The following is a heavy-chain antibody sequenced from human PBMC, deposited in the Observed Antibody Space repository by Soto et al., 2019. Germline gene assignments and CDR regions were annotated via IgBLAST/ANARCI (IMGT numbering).Heavy chain of an antibody. V-gene: IGHV3-23*01. D-gene: IGHD3-3*02. CDR3: TKMGTSIWYMDYFDY. Sequence: DVQLLESEGGLVQPGGSLRFSCAAPGINFLTYAMAWVRQAPGKGLEWVSVISSSGITYYADSVKGRFTISRDISNSTLFLQMNSLRVEDTAVYYWTKMGTSIWYMDYFDYWGRGSLVTVSS. CDR2: ISSSGIT. J-gene: IGHJ4*02. CDR1: GINFLTYA.